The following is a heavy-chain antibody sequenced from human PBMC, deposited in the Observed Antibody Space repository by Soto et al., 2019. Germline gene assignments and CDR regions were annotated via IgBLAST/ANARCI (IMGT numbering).Heavy chain of an antibody. J-gene: IGHJ5*02. CDR1: GGYISGDS. Sequence: SETLSLTCPVSGGYISGDSWSWIRQPPGKGLEWIGYIYHDGSTCSNPSLKSRVTISVDRSKNQFSLKLSSVTAADTAVYYCARVPDRWGQGTLVTVSS. D-gene: IGHD2-2*01. V-gene: IGHV4-30-2*01. CDR2: IYHDGST. CDR3: ARVPDR.